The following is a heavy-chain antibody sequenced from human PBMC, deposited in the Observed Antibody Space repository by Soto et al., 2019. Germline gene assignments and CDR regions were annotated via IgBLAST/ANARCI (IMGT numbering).Heavy chain of an antibody. CDR2: ISGSGSYT. V-gene: IGHV3-11*06. Sequence: QMQLVESGGGLVKPGESLRLSCAASGFSLSDYYMSWIRQTPGKGLQWLSYISGSGSYTNYADSVKGRSTISRDYAKNSLYLQMNSLGVEDTAVYYCARGRGPWGQGTLVTVSS. J-gene: IGHJ5*02. CDR3: ARGRGP. D-gene: IGHD3-10*01. CDR1: GFSLSDYY.